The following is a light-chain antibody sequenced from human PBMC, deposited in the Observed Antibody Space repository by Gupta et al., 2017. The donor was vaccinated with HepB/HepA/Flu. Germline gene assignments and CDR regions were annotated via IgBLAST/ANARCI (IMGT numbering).Light chain of an antibody. CDR2: WAS. V-gene: IGKV4-1*01. CDR1: QSVLHSSNNKNY. CDR3: QQYDLIPWT. Sequence: DIVMTQSPDSLAVSLGERATINCKSSQSVLHSSNNKNYLAWYKQKPGQPPKMLIYWASTRESGVPDRFSGSGSGTDFTLTISSLQAEDVAVYYCQQYDLIPWTFGQGTKVEIK. J-gene: IGKJ1*01.